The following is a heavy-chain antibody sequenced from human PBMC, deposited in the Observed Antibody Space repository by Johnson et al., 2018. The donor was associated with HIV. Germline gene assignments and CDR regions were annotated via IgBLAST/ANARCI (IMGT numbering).Heavy chain of an antibody. CDR2: IYSDGSDT. CDR3: ARKQWLEIPSDALDV. CDR1: GFIFRNYW. V-gene: IGHV3-74*03. D-gene: IGHD6-19*01. Sequence: VQLVESGGGLVQPGGSLRLSCAASGFIFRNYWMYWVRQAPGKGLVWVARIYSDGSDTAYADSVKGRFTISRDNAKKTWYLQMSSLKAEDTAIYYCARKQWLEIPSDALDVWGQGTMVTVSS. J-gene: IGHJ3*01.